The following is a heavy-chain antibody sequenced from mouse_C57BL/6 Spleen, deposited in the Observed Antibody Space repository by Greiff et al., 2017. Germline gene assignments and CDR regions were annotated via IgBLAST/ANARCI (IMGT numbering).Heavy chain of an antibody. CDR2: ISYDGST. V-gene: IGHV3-6*01. J-gene: IGHJ2*01. Sequence: VQLQEPGPGLVKPSQSLSLTCSVTGYSITSGYYWNWIRQFPGNKLEWMGYISYDGSTNYNPSLKNRISITRDTSKNQFFLKLNSVTTEDTATYYCATRGLLSDYWGQGTTLTVSS. CDR3: ATRGLLSDY. CDR1: GYSITSGYY.